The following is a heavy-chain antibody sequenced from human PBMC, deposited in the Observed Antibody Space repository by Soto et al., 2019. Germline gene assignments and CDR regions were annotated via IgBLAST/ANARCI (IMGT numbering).Heavy chain of an antibody. CDR3: ARSPGGYYID. Sequence: GGSMRIGCVDSGFSVSSYWMHWVRQGPGKGLVWVSRINTDGSSTNYADSVNGRFTISRDNAKNTLYLQMNSLRADDTAVYYCARSPGGYYIDWGQGTMVTVSS. CDR2: INTDGSST. J-gene: IGHJ3*01. D-gene: IGHD3-10*01. V-gene: IGHV3-74*01. CDR1: GFSVSSYW.